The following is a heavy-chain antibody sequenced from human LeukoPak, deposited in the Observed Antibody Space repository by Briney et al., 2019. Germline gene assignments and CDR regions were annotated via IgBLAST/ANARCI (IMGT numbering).Heavy chain of an antibody. D-gene: IGHD2-2*01. CDR3: ARAHIVVVPAAWGGGYFDY. Sequence: SETLSLTCAVSGGSISSSNWWSWVRQPPGKGLEWIGEIYHSGSTNYNPSLKSRVTISVDKSKNQFSLKLSSVTAADTAVYYWARAHIVVVPAAWGGGYFDYWGQGTLVTVSS. J-gene: IGHJ4*02. V-gene: IGHV4-4*02. CDR1: GGSISSSNW. CDR2: IYHSGST.